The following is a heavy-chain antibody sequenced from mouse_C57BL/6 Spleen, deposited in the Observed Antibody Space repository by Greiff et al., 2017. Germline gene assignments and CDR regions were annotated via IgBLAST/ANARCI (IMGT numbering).Heavy chain of an antibody. D-gene: IGHD1-1*01. CDR2: ISYDGSN. V-gene: IGHV3-6*01. Sequence: DVKLQESGPGLVKPSQSLSLSCSVTGYSFTSGYFWYLIRQSPGNILGWLGFISYDGSNNYNPYLKNRISITRDTSKNQFFLKLNAVTTEDTATYYCARGGGYYGSSSFDVWGTGTTVTVSS. CDR3: ARGGGYYGSSSFDV. CDR1: GYSFTSGYF. J-gene: IGHJ1*03.